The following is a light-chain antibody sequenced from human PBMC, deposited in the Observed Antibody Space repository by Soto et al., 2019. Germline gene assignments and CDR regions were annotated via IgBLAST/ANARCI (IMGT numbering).Light chain of an antibody. J-gene: IGKJ5*01. CDR3: QQYNNWPPST. CDR2: GAS. V-gene: IGKV3-15*01. CDR1: QSVSSN. Sequence: EIVMTQSPATLSVSPGERATLSCRASQSVSSNLARYQQKPGQAPRLLIYGASTRATGIPARFSGSGYGTEFTLTISSLQSEDFAVYYCQQYNNWPPSTFGQGTRLEIK.